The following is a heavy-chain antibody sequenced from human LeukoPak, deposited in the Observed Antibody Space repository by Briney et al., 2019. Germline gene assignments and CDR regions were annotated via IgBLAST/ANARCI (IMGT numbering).Heavy chain of an antibody. V-gene: IGHV3-23*01. D-gene: IGHD1-26*01. J-gene: IGHJ3*02. CDR3: GKNRYSGSLSPFDI. CDR2: ISGGGGNT. CDR1: KFAFSSYA. Sequence: GGSLRLSCAASKFAFSSYAMSWVRQAPGRGLEWVSAISGGGGNTYYADSVKGRFTISRDNSKNTLYLQMNSLRAEDTAVYYCGKNRYSGSLSPFDIWGQGTMVTISS.